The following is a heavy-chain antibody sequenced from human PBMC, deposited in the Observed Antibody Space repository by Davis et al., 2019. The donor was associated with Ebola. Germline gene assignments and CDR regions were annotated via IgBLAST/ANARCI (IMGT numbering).Heavy chain of an antibody. Sequence: GGSLRLSCAASGFTFTSYAMDWVRQAPGKGLEWVSYISTSGGTIYYADSVKGRFTISRDIAKNSLYLQMNSLRDEDTAVYYCARDAHSTHCSTTSCYDYWGQGTLVTVSS. V-gene: IGHV3-48*02. CDR1: GFTFTSYA. J-gene: IGHJ4*02. D-gene: IGHD2-2*01. CDR2: ISTSGGTI. CDR3: ARDAHSTHCSTTSCYDY.